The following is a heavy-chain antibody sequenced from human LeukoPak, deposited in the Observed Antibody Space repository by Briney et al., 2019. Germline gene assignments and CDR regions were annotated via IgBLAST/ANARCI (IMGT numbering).Heavy chain of an antibody. D-gene: IGHD6-6*01. Sequence: GGSLRLSCAASGFTFSRYWMNWVRQAPGKGLEWVANIKQDGSTEYYVDSVKGRFTISRDNAKNSLFLQMNSLRAEGTAVYYCAGDISSSGGLEYWGQGTLVTVSS. CDR1: GFTFSRYW. V-gene: IGHV3-7*04. CDR3: AGDISSSGGLEY. J-gene: IGHJ4*02. CDR2: IKQDGSTE.